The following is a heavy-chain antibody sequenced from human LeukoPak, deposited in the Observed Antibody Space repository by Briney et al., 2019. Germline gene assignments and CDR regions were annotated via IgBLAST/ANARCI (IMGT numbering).Heavy chain of an antibody. CDR1: GYTFTSYY. D-gene: IGHD4-17*01. J-gene: IGHJ4*02. CDR2: INPSGGST. Sequence: GASVKVSCKASGYTFTSYYMHWVRQAPGQGLEWMGIINPSGGSTSYAQKFQGSVTMTRDTSTSTVYMELSSLRSEDTAVYYCARSSPPMTTVTTCDYWGQGTLVTVS. V-gene: IGHV1-46*01. CDR3: ARSSPPMTTVTTCDY.